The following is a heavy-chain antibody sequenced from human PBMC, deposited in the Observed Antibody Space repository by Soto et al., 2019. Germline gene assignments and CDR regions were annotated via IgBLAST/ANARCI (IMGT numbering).Heavy chain of an antibody. D-gene: IGHD4-17*01. Sequence: LRLSFAASGFTFSSYGMHWVRQAPGKGLEWVAVIWYDGSNKYYADSVKGRFTISRDNSKNTLYLQMNSLRAEDTAVYYCASTRYYGDSKIDYWGQGTLVTVSS. J-gene: IGHJ4*02. V-gene: IGHV3-33*01. CDR3: ASTRYYGDSKIDY. CDR2: IWYDGSNK. CDR1: GFTFSSYG.